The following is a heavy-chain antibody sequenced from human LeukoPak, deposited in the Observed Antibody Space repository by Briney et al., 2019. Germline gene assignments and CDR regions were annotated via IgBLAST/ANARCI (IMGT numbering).Heavy chain of an antibody. J-gene: IGHJ6*02. V-gene: IGHV1-8*01. Sequence: ASVKVSCKASGYTFTSYDINWVRQATGRGLEWMGWMNPNSGNTGYAQKFQGRVTMTRNTSISTAYMELSSLRSEDTAVYYCARGRSGDSSSWYYYYYGMDVWGQGTTVTVSS. D-gene: IGHD6-13*01. CDR2: MNPNSGNT. CDR1: GYTFTSYD. CDR3: ARGRSGDSSSWYYYYYGMDV.